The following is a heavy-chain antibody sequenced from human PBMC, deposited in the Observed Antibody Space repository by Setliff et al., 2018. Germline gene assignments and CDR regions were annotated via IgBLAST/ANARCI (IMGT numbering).Heavy chain of an antibody. CDR1: GFTFSNVW. Sequence: PGGSLRLSCAASGFTFSNVWMNWGRQAPGKGLEWVGRIKGKTDGLTTDYAAPVKGRFTISRDDSKNTLYLQMNSLKTEDTAVYYCTTDPSPTFGGVIGAAFDIWGQGTMVTVSS. D-gene: IGHD3-16*01. CDR3: TTDPSPTFGGVIGAAFDI. V-gene: IGHV3-15*07. CDR2: IKGKTDGLTT. J-gene: IGHJ3*02.